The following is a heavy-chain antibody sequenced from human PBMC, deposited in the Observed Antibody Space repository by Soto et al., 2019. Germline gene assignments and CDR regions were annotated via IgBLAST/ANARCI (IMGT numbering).Heavy chain of an antibody. CDR2: ISGSGGST. CDR1: GFTFSSYA. CDR3: AKVAYYDFWSGYYSASYYYYMDV. Sequence: PGGSLRLSCAASGFTFSSYAMSWVRQAPGKGLEWVSAISGSGGSTYYADSVKGRFTISRDNSKNTLYLQMNSLRAEDTAVYYCAKVAYYDFWSGYYSASYYYYMDVWGKGTTVTVSS. J-gene: IGHJ6*03. D-gene: IGHD3-3*01. V-gene: IGHV3-23*01.